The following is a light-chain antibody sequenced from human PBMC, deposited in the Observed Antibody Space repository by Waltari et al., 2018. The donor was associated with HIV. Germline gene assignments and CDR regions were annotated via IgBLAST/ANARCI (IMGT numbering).Light chain of an antibody. V-gene: IGLV3-1*01. Sequence: SFELIQPPSVSVSPGQTAALTCSGATLGSKYACWFQQKPGQSPVLVISQDSKRPSGIPERFSGSKSGNTATLTISGTQAMDEADYYCHSWDTNNVQVFGGGTKLTVL. CDR3: HSWDTNNVQV. CDR2: QDS. J-gene: IGLJ3*02. CDR1: TLGSKY.